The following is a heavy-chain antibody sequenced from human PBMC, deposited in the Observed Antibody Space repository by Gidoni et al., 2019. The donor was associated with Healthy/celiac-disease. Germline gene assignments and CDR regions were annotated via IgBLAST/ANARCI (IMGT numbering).Heavy chain of an antibody. J-gene: IGHJ6*02. V-gene: IGHV3-30-3*01. CDR3: ARGVQLLSSYYGMDV. D-gene: IGHD2-2*01. CDR2: ISFDGSNK. Sequence: QVQLVAAGGGGVKPGRSLRLSCATSGFTFSSYAMHWVRQAPGKGLEWVAVISFDGSNKYYADSVKGRFTISRDNSKNTLYLQMNSLRAEDTAVYYCARGVQLLSSYYGMDVWGQGTTVTVSS. CDR1: GFTFSSYA.